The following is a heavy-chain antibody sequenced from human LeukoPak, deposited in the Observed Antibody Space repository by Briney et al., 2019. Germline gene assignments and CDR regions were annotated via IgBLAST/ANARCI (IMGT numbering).Heavy chain of an antibody. CDR2: INHSGST. D-gene: IGHD3-9*01. CDR1: GGSFSGYY. Sequence: SETLSLTCAVYGGSFSGYYWSWIRQPPGKGLEWIGEINHSGSTNYNPSLKSRATISVDTSKNQFSLKLSSVTAADTAVYYCARGSRDILTGYYIFDYWGQGTLVTVSS. V-gene: IGHV4-34*01. J-gene: IGHJ4*02. CDR3: ARGSRDILTGYYIFDY.